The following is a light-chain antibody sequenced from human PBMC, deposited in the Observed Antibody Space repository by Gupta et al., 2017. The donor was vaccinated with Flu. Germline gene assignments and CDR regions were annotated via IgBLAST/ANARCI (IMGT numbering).Light chain of an antibody. J-gene: IGKJ4*01. Sequence: DIQLTQSPSTLSASVGDRVTITCRASQNINSWLAWYQQKPGKAPKFLIYKASSLQSGVPSRFSGSGSGTQFTLTISSLQPDDYATYYCQQYEAHPLTFGGGTKVEIK. V-gene: IGKV1-5*03. CDR1: QNINSW. CDR2: KAS. CDR3: QQYEAHPLT.